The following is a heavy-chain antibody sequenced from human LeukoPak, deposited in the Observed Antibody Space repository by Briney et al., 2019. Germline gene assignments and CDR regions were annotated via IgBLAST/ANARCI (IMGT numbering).Heavy chain of an antibody. CDR1: GYTFTSYD. CDR2: MNPNSGST. CDR3: ARGRSTGYPYYFEY. J-gene: IGHJ4*02. V-gene: IGHV1-8*03. D-gene: IGHD5-12*01. Sequence: RASVKVSCKASGYTFTSYDINWVRQATGQGLEWTGWMNPNSGSTGYAQKFQGRVTITRNTSISTAYMELSGLRSEDTAVYYCARGRSTGYPYYFEYWGQGTLVTVSS.